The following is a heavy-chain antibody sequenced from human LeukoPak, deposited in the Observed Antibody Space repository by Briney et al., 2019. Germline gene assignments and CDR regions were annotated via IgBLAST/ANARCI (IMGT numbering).Heavy chain of an antibody. CDR1: GFTFSSYA. J-gene: IGHJ3*02. Sequence: GGSLRLSCAASGFTFSSYATSWVRQAPGKGLEWVSAISGSGGSTYYADSVKGRFTISRDNSKNTLYLQMNSLRAADTAVYYCARYCSSTSCYRSPDAFDIWGQGTMVTVSS. CDR2: ISGSGGST. D-gene: IGHD2-2*01. CDR3: ARYCSSTSCYRSPDAFDI. V-gene: IGHV3-23*01.